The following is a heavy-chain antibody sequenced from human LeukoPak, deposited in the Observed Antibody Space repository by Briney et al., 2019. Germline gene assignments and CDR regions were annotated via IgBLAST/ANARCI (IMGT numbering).Heavy chain of an antibody. CDR2: IFYGGSGST. V-gene: IGHV4-59*01. CDR1: GGSISSYY. CDR3: ARGDVLTP. D-gene: IGHD3-9*01. Sequence: SETLSLTCTVSGGSISSYYWSWIRQPPGKGLEWLGYIFYGGSGSTNYNPSLKSRVTISVDTSKNQFSLKLTSVTAEDTAVYYCARGDVLTPWGQGTLVTVSS. J-gene: IGHJ4*02.